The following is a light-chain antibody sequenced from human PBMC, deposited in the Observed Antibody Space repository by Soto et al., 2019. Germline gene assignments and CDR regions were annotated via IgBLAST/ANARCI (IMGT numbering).Light chain of an antibody. Sequence: DIQVTQSPSTLSASVGDRVTITCRASQTISSWLAWYQQKPGKAPKLLIYKASSLESGVPSRFSGSGSGTEFTLTISSLQPDDFATYYCQQYSSYSRTFGQGTKVEI. CDR3: QQYSSYSRT. CDR1: QTISSW. CDR2: KAS. J-gene: IGKJ1*01. V-gene: IGKV1-5*03.